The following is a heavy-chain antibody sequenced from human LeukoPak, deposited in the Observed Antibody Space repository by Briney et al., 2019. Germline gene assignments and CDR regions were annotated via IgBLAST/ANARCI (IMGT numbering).Heavy chain of an antibody. CDR3: ARDRNKDAFDI. D-gene: IGHD1-14*01. J-gene: IGHJ3*02. V-gene: IGHV1-18*01. CDR1: GFTFTSYG. CDR2: ISAYNGNT. Sequence: ASVKVSFKGSGFTFTSYGTNWGRQAPGQGVEWMGWISAYNGNTNYAQKLQGRVTMTTDTSTSTAYMELRSLRSDDTAVYYCARDRNKDAFDIWGQGTMVTVSS.